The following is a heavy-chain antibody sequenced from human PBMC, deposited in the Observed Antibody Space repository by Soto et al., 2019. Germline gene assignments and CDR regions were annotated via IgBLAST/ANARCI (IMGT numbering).Heavy chain of an antibody. D-gene: IGHD4-17*01. Sequence: GGSLRLSCAASGFTFSTYAMGWVRQAPGKGLQWVSTIIDTGDSTFYADSVRGRFTISGDNSKNTLYLQMHSLRAEDTAVYYCARLDYGPDYWGQGTLVTVSS. CDR3: ARLDYGPDY. V-gene: IGHV3-23*01. J-gene: IGHJ4*02. CDR2: IIDTGDST. CDR1: GFTFSTYA.